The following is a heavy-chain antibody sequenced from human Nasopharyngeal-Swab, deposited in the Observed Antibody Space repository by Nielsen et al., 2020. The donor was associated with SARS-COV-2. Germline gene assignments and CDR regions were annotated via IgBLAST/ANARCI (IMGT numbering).Heavy chain of an antibody. Sequence: GESLKISCAASGFTFSSYWMSWVRQAPGKGLEWVANIKQDGSEKYYVDSVKGRFTISRDNAKNSLYLQMNSLRAEDTAVYYCARGSSSWPDFYYYYYYMDVWGKGTTVTVSS. V-gene: IGHV3-7*03. CDR2: IKQDGSEK. D-gene: IGHD6-13*01. CDR1: GFTFSSYW. J-gene: IGHJ6*03. CDR3: ARGSSSWPDFYYYYYYMDV.